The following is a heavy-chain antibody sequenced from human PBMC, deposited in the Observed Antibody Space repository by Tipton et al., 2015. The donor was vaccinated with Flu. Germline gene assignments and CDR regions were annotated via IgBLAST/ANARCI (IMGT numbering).Heavy chain of an antibody. CDR1: GYTFTSYG. CDR2: ISAYNGNT. V-gene: IGHV1-18*01. CDR3: ARGRFSSSWYMNYYYYYGMDV. D-gene: IGHD6-13*01. J-gene: IGHJ6*02. Sequence: QLVQSGAEVKKPGASVKVSCKASGYTFTSYGISWVRQAPGQGLEWMGWISAYNGNTNYAQKLQGRVTMTTDTSTSTAYMELRSLRSDDTAVYYCARGRFSSSWYMNYYYYYGMDVWGQGTTVTVSS.